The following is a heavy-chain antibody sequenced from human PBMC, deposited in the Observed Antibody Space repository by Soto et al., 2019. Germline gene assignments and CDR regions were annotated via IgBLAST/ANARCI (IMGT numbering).Heavy chain of an antibody. V-gene: IGHV3-74*01. CDR2: INSDGSST. Sequence: EVQLVESGGGLVQPGGSLRLSCAASGFTFSTYWIHWVRQAPGKGLVWVSRINSDGSSTNYADSVKGRFTISRDNAKNTLFLQMNSLRVEDTAEYYCARDRWGGGRDMDVWGQGTTVTVSS. CDR3: ARDRWGGGRDMDV. D-gene: IGHD3-10*01. J-gene: IGHJ6*02. CDR1: GFTFSTYW.